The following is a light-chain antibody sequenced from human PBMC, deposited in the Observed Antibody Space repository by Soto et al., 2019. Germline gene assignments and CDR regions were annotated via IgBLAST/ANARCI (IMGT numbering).Light chain of an antibody. CDR1: QSVSSN. J-gene: IGKJ5*01. Sequence: EIVMTQSPATLSVSPVERATLSCRASQSVSSNLAWYQQKPGQAPRLLIYGASTRATGIPARFSGSGSGTEFTLTISSLQSEDFAVYYCQQRSNWPITFGQGTRLEI. CDR3: QQRSNWPIT. V-gene: IGKV3-15*01. CDR2: GAS.